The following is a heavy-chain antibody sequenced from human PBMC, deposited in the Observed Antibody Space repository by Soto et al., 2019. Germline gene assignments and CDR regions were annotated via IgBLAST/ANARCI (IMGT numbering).Heavy chain of an antibody. CDR3: ARDFHQGAFDI. V-gene: IGHV3-66*01. J-gene: IGHJ3*02. Sequence: GGSLRLSCAASGFTVSSYHMSWVRQAPGKGLEWVSVLYSAGSADFADSVKGRFTISRDNSKNTLYLQMSSLRAEDTAVYYCARDFHQGAFDIWGQGTMVTVSS. CDR1: GFTVSSYH. CDR2: LYSAGSA.